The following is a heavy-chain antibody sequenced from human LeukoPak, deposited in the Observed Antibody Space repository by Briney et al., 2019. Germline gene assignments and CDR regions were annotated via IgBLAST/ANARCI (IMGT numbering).Heavy chain of an antibody. CDR3: AKVRVGTAHFDY. J-gene: IGHJ4*02. Sequence: PGGSLRLSCEASGFVVRKNHMGWVRQAPGKGLEWVSLIYSGGDTSYADSVKGRFTISRDNSKNTLYLQMNSLRPEDTAVYYCAKVRVGTAHFDYWGQGTLVTVSS. CDR1: GFVVRKNH. D-gene: IGHD2-15*01. CDR2: IYSGGDT. V-gene: IGHV3-66*02.